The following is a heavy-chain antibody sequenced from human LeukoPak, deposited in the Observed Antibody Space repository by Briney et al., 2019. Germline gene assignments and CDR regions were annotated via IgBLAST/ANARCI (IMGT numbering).Heavy chain of an antibody. V-gene: IGHV4-4*07. Sequence: SETLSLTCTVSGAPIRSYYWSWIRQPAGKGLEWIGRIVPSGSTNYNPSLKSRVTMSVDTSKNQFSLKLNSVTAADTAVYYCAKEGATPGPDFDYWGQGTLVIVSS. J-gene: IGHJ4*02. CDR1: GAPIRSYY. D-gene: IGHD1-26*01. CDR3: AKEGATPGPDFDY. CDR2: IVPSGST.